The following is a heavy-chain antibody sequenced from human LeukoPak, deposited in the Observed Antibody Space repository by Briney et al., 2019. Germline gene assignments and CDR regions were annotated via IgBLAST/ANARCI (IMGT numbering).Heavy chain of an antibody. J-gene: IGHJ3*02. Sequence: ASVKVSCKASGGTFTSYDINWVRQATGQGLEWMGWMNPNSGNTGYAQKFQGRVTITRNTSISTAYMELSSLRSEDTAVYYCARGIAAAGSVAFDIWGQGTMVTVSS. CDR3: ARGIAAAGSVAFDI. D-gene: IGHD6-13*01. CDR2: MNPNSGNT. CDR1: GGTFTSYD. V-gene: IGHV1-8*03.